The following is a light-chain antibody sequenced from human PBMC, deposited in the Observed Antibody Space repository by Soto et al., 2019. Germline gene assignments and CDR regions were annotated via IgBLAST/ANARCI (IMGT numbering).Light chain of an antibody. CDR3: PVWDSSSDQVV. V-gene: IGLV3-21*04. Sequence: SYELTQPPSVSVAPGKTARITCGGNNIGSKSVHWYQQKPGQAPVLVIYYDSDRPSGIPERFSGSNSGNTATLTISRVEAGDEADYYCPVWDSSSDQVVLGGGTQLTVL. CDR1: NIGSKS. CDR2: YDS. J-gene: IGLJ2*01.